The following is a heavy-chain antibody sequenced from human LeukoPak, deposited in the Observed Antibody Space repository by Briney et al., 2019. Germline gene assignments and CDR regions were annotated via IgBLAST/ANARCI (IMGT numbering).Heavy chain of an antibody. J-gene: IGHJ4*02. V-gene: IGHV3-30*18. CDR3: AKEGITIFGVVIPLDY. D-gene: IGHD3-3*01. CDR1: GFTFSSYG. Sequence: GGSLRLSCTASGFTFSSYGMHWVRQTPGKGLEWVAVISNDGSNKYYADSVKGRFTISRDNSKNTLNLQMNSLRAEDTAVYYCAKEGITIFGVVIPLDYWGQGTLVTVSS. CDR2: ISNDGSNK.